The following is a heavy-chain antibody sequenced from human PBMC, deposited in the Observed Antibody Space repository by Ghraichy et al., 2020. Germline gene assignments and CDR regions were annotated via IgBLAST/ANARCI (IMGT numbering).Heavy chain of an antibody. CDR1: GFTFSSYA. V-gene: IGHV3-23*01. Sequence: GGSLRLSCAASGFTFSSYAMSWVRQAPGKGLEWVSGISGSGGSTYYADSVKGRFTISRDNSKNTLYVQMKSLRAEDTAVYYCAKDLVFLGGAVAGFDYWGQGTLVTFSS. D-gene: IGHD6-19*01. CDR3: AKDLVFLGGAVAGFDY. J-gene: IGHJ4*02. CDR2: ISGSGGST.